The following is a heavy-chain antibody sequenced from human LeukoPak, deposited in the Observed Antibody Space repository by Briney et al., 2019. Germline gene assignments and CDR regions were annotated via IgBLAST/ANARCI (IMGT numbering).Heavy chain of an antibody. V-gene: IGHV3-74*01. CDR1: GFTFSSYS. Sequence: GGSLRLSCAASGFTFSSYSMNWVRQAPGKGLVWVSRINSDGSSTSYADSVKGRFTISRDNAKNTLYLQMNSLRAEDTAVYYCAREVIVGATYWFDPWGQGTLVTVSS. J-gene: IGHJ5*02. D-gene: IGHD1-26*01. CDR3: AREVIVGATYWFDP. CDR2: INSDGSST.